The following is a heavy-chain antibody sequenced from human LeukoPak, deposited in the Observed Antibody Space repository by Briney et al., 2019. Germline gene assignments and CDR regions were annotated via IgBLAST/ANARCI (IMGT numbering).Heavy chain of an antibody. CDR3: VRVRYFDSSGHYYDFDY. J-gene: IGHJ4*02. V-gene: IGHV4-39*07. Sequence: SETLSLTCTVSGGSISSSSYYWGWIRQPPGKGLEWIGSIYYSGSTYYNPSLKSRVTISVDTSKNQFSLKLSSVTAADTAVYYCVRVRYFDSSGHYYDFDYWGQGTLATVSS. D-gene: IGHD3-22*01. CDR2: IYYSGST. CDR1: GGSISSSSYY.